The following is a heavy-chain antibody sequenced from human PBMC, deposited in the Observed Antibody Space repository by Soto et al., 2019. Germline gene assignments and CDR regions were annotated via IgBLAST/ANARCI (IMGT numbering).Heavy chain of an antibody. CDR2: ISSTSTYI. V-gene: IGHV3-21*01. Sequence: GGSLRLSCAASGFTIITYSMNWVRQAPGKGLEWVSSISSTSTYIHYADSVKGRFTISRDNAKRSLYLQMNSLRAEDTAVYYCARATTATGTRGAFDIWGQGTMVTVSS. CDR1: GFTIITYS. CDR3: ARATTATGTRGAFDI. J-gene: IGHJ3*02. D-gene: IGHD6-13*01.